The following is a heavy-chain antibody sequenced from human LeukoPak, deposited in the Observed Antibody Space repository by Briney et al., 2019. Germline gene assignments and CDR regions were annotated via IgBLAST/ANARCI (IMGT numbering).Heavy chain of an antibody. CDR3: ARENRDGGYNPTPFDY. Sequence: SETLSLTCTVSGGSISSYYWSWIRQRPGKGLEWIGYIYYSGSTNYNPSLKSRVTISVDTSKNQFSLKLSSVTAADTAVYYCARENRDGGYNPTPFDYWGQGTLVTVSS. J-gene: IGHJ4*02. V-gene: IGHV4-59*12. D-gene: IGHD5-24*01. CDR2: IYYSGST. CDR1: GGSISSYY.